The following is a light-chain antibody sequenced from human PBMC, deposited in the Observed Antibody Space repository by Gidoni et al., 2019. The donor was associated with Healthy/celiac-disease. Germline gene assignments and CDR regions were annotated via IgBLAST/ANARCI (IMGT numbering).Light chain of an antibody. CDR3: NSRDSSGNHHWV. Sequence: SSELTQDPAVSVALGQTVRITCQGDSLRSYNASWYQQKPGQAPVLVIYGKNNRPSGIPDRFSGSSSGNTASLTITGAQAEDEADYYCNSRDSSGNHHWVFGGGTKLTVL. CDR1: SLRSYN. V-gene: IGLV3-19*01. J-gene: IGLJ3*02. CDR2: GKN.